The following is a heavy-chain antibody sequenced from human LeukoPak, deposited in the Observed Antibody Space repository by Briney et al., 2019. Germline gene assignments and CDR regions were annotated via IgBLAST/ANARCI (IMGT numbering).Heavy chain of an antibody. CDR2: ISGSGGST. CDR1: GFTFSRNG. V-gene: IGHV3-23*01. D-gene: IGHD3-10*01. J-gene: IGHJ4*02. Sequence: GSLKLSCAASGFTFSRNGMTWGRPAPGKGLEWGSAISGSGGSTYYAESVKGRFTISRDNSKNTLYLQMNSLRAEDTAVYYCAKDRRAGSYDSWGQGTLVTVSS. CDR3: AKDRRAGSYDS.